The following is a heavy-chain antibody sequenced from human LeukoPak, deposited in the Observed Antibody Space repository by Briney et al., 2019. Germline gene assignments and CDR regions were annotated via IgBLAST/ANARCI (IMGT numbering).Heavy chain of an antibody. CDR1: GFRFSSFG. V-gene: IGHV1-18*04. J-gene: IGHJ5*02. Sequence: GASVNVSCKASGFRFSSFGVSWVRQAPGQGLEWMGWISNYFGVTHYAEKFEDRVIMTVDTSTTTVYMELRSLKYDDTAIYYCARDSDYSGNGNGDWFDPWGQGTVVIVSS. CDR3: ARDSDYSGNGNGDWFDP. D-gene: IGHD4-11*01. CDR2: ISNYFGVT.